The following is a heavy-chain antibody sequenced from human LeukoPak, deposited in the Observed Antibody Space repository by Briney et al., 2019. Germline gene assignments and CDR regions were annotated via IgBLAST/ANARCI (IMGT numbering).Heavy chain of an antibody. CDR2: ISSSSSYI. J-gene: IGHJ4*02. D-gene: IGHD6-19*01. CDR1: GFTFSSYS. CDR3: ARGLKGPRGQWLAPYYFDY. Sequence: GGSLRLSCAASGFTFSSYSMNWVRQAPGKGLEWVSSISSSSSYIYYADSVKGRFTISRDNAKNSLYLQMNSLRAEDTAVYYCARGLKGPRGQWLAPYYFDYWGQGTLVTVSS. V-gene: IGHV3-21*01.